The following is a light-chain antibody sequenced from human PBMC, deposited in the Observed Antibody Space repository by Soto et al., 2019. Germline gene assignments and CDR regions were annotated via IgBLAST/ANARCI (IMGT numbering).Light chain of an antibody. Sequence: QSVMTQPPSVSAAPGQKVTISCSGSSSNIGGNSVSWYQQLPGTAPKLLIYDDNNLPSGIPDRLSGYNSGTSANLGITGFQTGDEADYYCGSWDSRLSAYVFGTGTKLTVL. CDR2: DDN. CDR1: SSNIGGNS. J-gene: IGLJ1*01. V-gene: IGLV1-51*01. CDR3: GSWDSRLSAYV.